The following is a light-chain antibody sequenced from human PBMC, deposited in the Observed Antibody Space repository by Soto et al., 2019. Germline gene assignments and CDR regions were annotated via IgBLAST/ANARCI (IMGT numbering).Light chain of an antibody. J-gene: IGKJ1*01. CDR3: QHYNSYSEA. V-gene: IGKV1-5*03. CDR1: QTISSW. CDR2: KAS. Sequence: DIQMTQSPSTLSASVGDRVTITCRASQTISSWLAWYQQKPGKAPKLLIYKASTLKSGVPSRFSGSGSGTEFTRTISSLQPDDFATYYCQHYNSYSEAFGQGTKGEIK.